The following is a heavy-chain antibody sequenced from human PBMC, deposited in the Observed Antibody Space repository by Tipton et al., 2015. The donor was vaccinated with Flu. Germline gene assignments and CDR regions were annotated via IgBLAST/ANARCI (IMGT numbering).Heavy chain of an antibody. J-gene: IGHJ6*02. CDR2: IYYSGST. V-gene: IGHV4-39*07. Sequence: LICAVSGGSISSSSYYWGWIRQPPGKGLEWIGSIYYSGSTYYNPSLKSRVTISVDTSKNQFSLKLSSVTAADTAVYYCARVTGSPYYYGMDVWGQGTTVTVSS. CDR1: GGSISSSSYY. CDR3: ARVTGSPYYYGMDV.